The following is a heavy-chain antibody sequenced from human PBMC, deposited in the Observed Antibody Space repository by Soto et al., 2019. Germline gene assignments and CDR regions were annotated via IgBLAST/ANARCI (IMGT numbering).Heavy chain of an antibody. Sequence: EEQLLESGGGLVQPGGSLRLSCAASGFSFSSYAMTWVRQAPGKGLECVSAFSDGGSNTYYTDYVKGRFTISRDNSKNTLFLQMNSLRAEDTAVYYCGILHSSSWYTEYYFDSWGQGTLVTVSS. CDR1: GFSFSSYA. CDR3: GILHSSSWYTEYYFDS. V-gene: IGHV3-23*01. D-gene: IGHD6-13*01. CDR2: FSDGGSNT. J-gene: IGHJ4*02.